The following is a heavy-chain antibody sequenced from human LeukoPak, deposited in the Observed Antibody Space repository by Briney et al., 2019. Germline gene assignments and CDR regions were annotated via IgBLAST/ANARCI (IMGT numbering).Heavy chain of an antibody. D-gene: IGHD6-19*01. CDR3: AKEGYSSGRSSDS. J-gene: IGHJ4*02. Sequence: GGSLRLSCAASGFIFSNHGMHWVRQAPGKGLEWVAVIWYDGSNKYYTDSVKGRFTVSRDNSKNTLYLQMNSLRAEVTAVYYCAKEGYSSGRSSDSWGQGTLVTVSS. V-gene: IGHV3-33*06. CDR1: GFIFSNHG. CDR2: IWYDGSNK.